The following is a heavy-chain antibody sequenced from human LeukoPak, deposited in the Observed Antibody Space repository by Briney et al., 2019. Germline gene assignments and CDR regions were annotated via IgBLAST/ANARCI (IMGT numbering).Heavy chain of an antibody. V-gene: IGHV1-18*01. CDR2: INAYNGNT. Sequence: GASVKVSRKPSVYTFTSYVIIWVRPAPGQGREWMGWINAYNGNTNYAQKRQGRVTMTTDTSTSTAYMELRSLRSDDTAVYYCARDPQSTSDYDILTANHDYHGMDVWGQGTTVTVSS. CDR3: ARDPQSTSDYDILTANHDYHGMDV. D-gene: IGHD3-9*01. CDR1: VYTFTSYV. J-gene: IGHJ6*02.